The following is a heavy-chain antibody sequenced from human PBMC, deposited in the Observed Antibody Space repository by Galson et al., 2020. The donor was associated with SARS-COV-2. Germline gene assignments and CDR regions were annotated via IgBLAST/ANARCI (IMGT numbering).Heavy chain of an antibody. CDR2: IPSSGSD. V-gene: IGHV4-59*01. Sequence: ETPQTLSLTCRLSDAPMSSYYSSWIRQPPGNGLEWIGSIPSSGSDNNHTTLRTRVTIPVKLSKNQLTLNVTSVTPADTAVYTCARHPPPLSRGVSVAVDLPWNRVSVQLTSGCAGCAVVYWCGIALSARCGASDCDGLYVSRRRTTVAV. CDR3: ARHPPPLSRGVSVAVDLPWNRVSVQLTSGCAGCAVVYWCGIALSARCGASDCDGLYV. D-gene: IGHD2-15*01. CDR1: DAPMSSYY. J-gene: IGHJ6*02.